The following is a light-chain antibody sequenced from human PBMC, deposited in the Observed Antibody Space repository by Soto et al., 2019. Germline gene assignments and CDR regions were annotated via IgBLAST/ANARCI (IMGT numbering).Light chain of an antibody. CDR1: QSISSY. J-gene: IGKJ4*01. Sequence: VRMTESASSLSAWIRDRVTITCRASQSISSYLNWYQQKPGKAPKLLIYAASSLQSGVPSRFSGSGSGTDFALTISSLQAEDVAVYYCQQYYSTPLTFGGGTKVDIK. CDR3: QQYYSTPLT. V-gene: IGKV1-39*01. CDR2: AAS.